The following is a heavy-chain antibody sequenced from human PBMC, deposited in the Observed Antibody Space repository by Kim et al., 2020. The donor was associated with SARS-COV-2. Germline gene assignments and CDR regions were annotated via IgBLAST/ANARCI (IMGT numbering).Heavy chain of an antibody. CDR1: GGSISSYY. J-gene: IGHJ3*02. Sequence: SETLSLTCTVSGGSISSYYWSWIRQPPGKGLEWIGYIYYSGSTNYNPSLKSRVTISVDTSKNQFSLKLSSVTAAGTAVYYCARDTRYYDILTGPRRRNTDAFDIWGQGTMVTVSS. CDR2: IYYSGST. CDR3: ARDTRYYDILTGPRRRNTDAFDI. V-gene: IGHV4-59*01. D-gene: IGHD3-9*01.